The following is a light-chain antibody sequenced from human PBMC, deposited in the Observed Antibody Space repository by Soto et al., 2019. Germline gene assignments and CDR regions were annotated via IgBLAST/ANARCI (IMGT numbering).Light chain of an antibody. CDR2: EVS. V-gene: IGLV2-14*01. CDR3: SSYRSSNTLL. CDR1: SSDVGDYDY. J-gene: IGLJ2*01. Sequence: QSALTQPASVSGSRGHSITISCTGTSSDVGDYDYVSWYQQYAGKAPKMMIYEVSNRPSGVSNRFSGSKSGNTASLTISGLQAEDEADYYCSSYRSSNTLLFGGGTKLTVL.